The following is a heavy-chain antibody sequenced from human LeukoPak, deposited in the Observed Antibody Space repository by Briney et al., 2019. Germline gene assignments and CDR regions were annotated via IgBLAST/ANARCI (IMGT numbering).Heavy chain of an antibody. J-gene: IGHJ3*02. V-gene: IGHV4-39*07. D-gene: IGHD1-26*01. CDR3: ARGMAAAGSYSLDAFDI. CDR1: GGSISSSSYY. CDR2: IYYSGST. Sequence: SETLSLTCTVSGGSISSSSYYWGWICQPPGKGLEWIGSIYYSGSTYYNPSLESRVTISVDTSKNRFSLKLSSVTAADTAVYYCARGMAAAGSYSLDAFDIWGQGTMVTVSS.